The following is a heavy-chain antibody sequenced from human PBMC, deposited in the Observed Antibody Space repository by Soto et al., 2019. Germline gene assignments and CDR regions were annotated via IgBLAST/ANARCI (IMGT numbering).Heavy chain of an antibody. Sequence: SETLSLTCAVYGGSFSGYYWSWIRQPPGKGLEWIGEINHSGGTNYNPSLKSRVTISVDTSKNQFSLKLSSVTAADTAVYYCARGRHYYFDYWGQGTLVTVSS. V-gene: IGHV4-34*01. CDR3: ARGRHYYFDY. CDR1: GGSFSGYY. J-gene: IGHJ4*02. CDR2: INHSGGT.